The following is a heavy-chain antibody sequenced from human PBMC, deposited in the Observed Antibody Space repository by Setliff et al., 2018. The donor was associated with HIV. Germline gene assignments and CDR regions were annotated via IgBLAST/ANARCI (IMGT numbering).Heavy chain of an antibody. Sequence: GASVKVSCKASGYTFTGYYVHWVRQAPGLGLEWMGWINPNSGGTNYEQKFQGRVTMTRDTSISTAYMELSRLRSDDTAVYYCARSPRYSSGWYDSYFDQWGQGTLVTVSS. D-gene: IGHD6-19*01. CDR3: ARSPRYSSGWYDSYFDQ. CDR1: GYTFTGYY. V-gene: IGHV1-2*02. CDR2: INPNSGGT. J-gene: IGHJ4*02.